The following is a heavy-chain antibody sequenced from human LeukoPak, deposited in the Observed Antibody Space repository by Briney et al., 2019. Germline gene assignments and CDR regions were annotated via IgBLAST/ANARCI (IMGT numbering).Heavy chain of an antibody. J-gene: IGHJ4*02. V-gene: IGHV3-21*01. CDR3: ARDSDNLTGSKSHFDY. D-gene: IGHD3-9*01. Sequence: GGSLRLSCAASGFTFNTYSMNWVRQAPGKGLEWVSSISSSDTYIHYADSVKGRFTISRDNAKNSLYLQMNSLRPEDAAVYYCARDSDNLTGSKSHFDYWGQGTLVTVSS. CDR2: ISSSDTYI. CDR1: GFTFNTYS.